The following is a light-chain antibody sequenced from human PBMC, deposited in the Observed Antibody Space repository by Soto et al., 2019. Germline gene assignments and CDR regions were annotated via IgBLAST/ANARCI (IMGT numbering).Light chain of an antibody. CDR2: TAS. J-gene: IGKJ4*02. CDR1: PGINKF. CDR3: QQYESCPRT. V-gene: IGKV1-16*01. Sequence: DIQMTQSPSSLSASVGDSVTITCRASPGINKFFAWFQQKPGTAPKSLISTASRLQSGGPSRFSGSGSGTHFTHTSTNLQPEDVATYHCQQYESCPRTFGGGTRVEIK.